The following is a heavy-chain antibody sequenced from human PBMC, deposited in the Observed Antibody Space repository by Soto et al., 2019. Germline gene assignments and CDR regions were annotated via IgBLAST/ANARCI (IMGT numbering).Heavy chain of an antibody. Sequence: ESGPTLVNPTQTLTLTCTFSGFSLSTSGMRVSWIRQPPGKALEWLARIDWDDDKFYSTSLKTRLTISKDTSKNQVVLTMTNMDPVDTATYYCARSPLGYCSGGSCYSSGDYYYYGMDVWGQGTTVTVSS. D-gene: IGHD2-15*01. CDR1: GFSLSTSGMR. J-gene: IGHJ6*02. V-gene: IGHV2-70*04. CDR3: ARSPLGYCSGGSCYSSGDYYYYGMDV. CDR2: IDWDDDK.